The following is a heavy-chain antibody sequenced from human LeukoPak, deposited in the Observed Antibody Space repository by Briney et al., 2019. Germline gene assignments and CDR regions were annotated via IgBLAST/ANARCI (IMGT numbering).Heavy chain of an antibody. J-gene: IGHJ3*02. V-gene: IGHV4-31*03. CDR2: IYYSGST. CDR1: GGSISSGGYY. Sequence: SQTLSLTCTVSGGSISSGGYYWSWIRQHPGKGLEWIGYIYYSGSTYYNPSLKSRLTISVDTSKNQFSLKLSSVTAADTAVYYCARSTISCSGGSCYSVGAFDIWGQGTMVTVSS. CDR3: ARSTISCSGGSCYSVGAFDI. D-gene: IGHD2-15*01.